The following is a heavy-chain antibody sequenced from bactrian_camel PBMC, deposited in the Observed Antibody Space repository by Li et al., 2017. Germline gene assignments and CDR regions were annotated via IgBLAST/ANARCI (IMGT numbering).Heavy chain of an antibody. Sequence: QVQLVESGGGSVQAGGSLRLSCGVSGITFSNICVGWFRQGPGEKREGVASIMNNFGRTYYADFAKGRFTISRDSDKQTVYPQVNSMKPEDTAMYYCAAGRAPSGAFCLASLTFAYWGQGTQVTVS. CDR2: IMNNFGRT. D-gene: IGHD2*01. CDR3: AAGRAPSGAFCLASLTFAY. J-gene: IGHJ6*01. CDR1: GITFSNIC. V-gene: IGHV3S54*01.